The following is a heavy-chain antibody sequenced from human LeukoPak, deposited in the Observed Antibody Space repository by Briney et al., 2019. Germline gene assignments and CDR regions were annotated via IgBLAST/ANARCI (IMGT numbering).Heavy chain of an antibody. CDR3: ARERRYNWNDDY. CDR2: IYYSGST. J-gene: IGHJ4*02. D-gene: IGHD1-1*01. CDR1: GGSISSYY. V-gene: IGHV4-59*01. Sequence: PSETLSLTCTVSGGSISSYYWSWILQPPGKGLEWIGYIYYSGSTNYNPSLKSRVTISVDTSKNQFSLKLSSVTAADTAVYYCARERRYNWNDDYWGQGTLVTVSS.